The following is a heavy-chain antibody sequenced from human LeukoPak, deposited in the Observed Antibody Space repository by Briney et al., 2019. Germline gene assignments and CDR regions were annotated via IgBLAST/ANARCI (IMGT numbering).Heavy chain of an antibody. J-gene: IGHJ6*03. V-gene: IGHV1-69*13. CDR3: ARDRRGYGSGSYYNWPYYMDV. Sequence: SVKVSCKASGGTFSSYAISWVRQAPGQGLEWMGGIIPIFGTANYAQKFQGRVTITADESTSTAYMELSSLRSEDTAVYYCARDRRGYGSGSYYNWPYYMDVWGKGTTVTISS. D-gene: IGHD3-10*01. CDR2: IIPIFGTA. CDR1: GGTFSSYA.